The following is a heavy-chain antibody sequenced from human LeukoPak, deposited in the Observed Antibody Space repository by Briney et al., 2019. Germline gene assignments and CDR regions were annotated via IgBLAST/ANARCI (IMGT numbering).Heavy chain of an antibody. V-gene: IGHV3-33*01. CDR2: IWYDGGNK. CDR1: GFTFNSCG. J-gene: IGHJ4*02. CDR3: ARGGPNPGENHYFDS. D-gene: IGHD3-10*01. Sequence: PGGSLRLSCAASGFTFNSCGMHWVRQAPGKGLEWVAVIWYDGGNKYYADSVKGRFTISRDNSKNTLFLQMNSLRADDTAVYYCARGGPNPGENHYFDSWGQGTLVTVSS.